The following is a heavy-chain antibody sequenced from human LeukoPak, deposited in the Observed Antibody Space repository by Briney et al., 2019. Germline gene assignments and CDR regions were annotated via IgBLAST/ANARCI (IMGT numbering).Heavy chain of an antibody. CDR3: ARGDWERSIWY. CDR1: GYTLNNYG. D-gene: IGHD1-26*01. J-gene: IGHJ2*01. Sequence: GASVKVSCKASGYTLNNYGFSRLGQAPGQGREWMGWISANNGNTNYPQKFQDRFTMTTNTSTSAAYMELRSLRCDGTVVYYCARGDWERSIWY. CDR2: ISANNGNT. V-gene: IGHV1-18*01.